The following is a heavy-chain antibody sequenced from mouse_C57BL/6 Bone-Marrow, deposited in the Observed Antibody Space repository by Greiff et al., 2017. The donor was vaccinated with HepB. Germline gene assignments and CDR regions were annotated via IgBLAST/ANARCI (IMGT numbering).Heavy chain of an antibody. CDR1: GFTFSSYT. Sequence: EVMLVESGGGLVKPGGSLKLSCAASGFTFSSYTMSWVRQTPEKRLERVATISGGGGNTYYPDSVKGRFTISRDNAKNTLYLQMSSLRSEDTALYYCAGGYTIVTKGNYYAMDYWGQGTSVTVSS. V-gene: IGHV5-9*01. CDR3: AGGYTIVTKGNYYAMDY. J-gene: IGHJ4*01. D-gene: IGHD2-5*01. CDR2: ISGGGGNT.